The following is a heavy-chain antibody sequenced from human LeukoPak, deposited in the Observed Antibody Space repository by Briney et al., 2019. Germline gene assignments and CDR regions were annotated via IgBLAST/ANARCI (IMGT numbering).Heavy chain of an antibody. V-gene: IGHV3-30-3*01. CDR2: ISYDGSNK. D-gene: IGHD6-19*01. CDR1: GFTFSSYA. CDR3: AGDIGEAGVESLDY. Sequence: QPGRSLRLSCAASGFTFSSYAMHWVRQAPGKGLEWVAVISYDGSNKYYADSVKGRFTISRDNSKNTLYLQMNSLRAEDTAVYYCAGDIGEAGVESLDYWGQGTLVTVSS. J-gene: IGHJ4*02.